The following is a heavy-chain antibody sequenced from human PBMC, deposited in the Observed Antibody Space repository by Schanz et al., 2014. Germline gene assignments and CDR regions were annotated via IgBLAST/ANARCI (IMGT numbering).Heavy chain of an antibody. D-gene: IGHD5-18*01. J-gene: IGHJ4*02. CDR3: ARGNDIQVWSLDY. CDR2: IYTSGAT. CDR1: GDSISSYS. Sequence: QVQLQESGPGLVKPSETLSLTCTVSGDSISSYSWSWIRRPAGKGLEWIGRIYTSGATNYNPSLKGRLPMSVDTSKNQVSLKLRSVTAADTAVYYCARGNDIQVWSLDYWGQGTLVTVSS. V-gene: IGHV4-4*07.